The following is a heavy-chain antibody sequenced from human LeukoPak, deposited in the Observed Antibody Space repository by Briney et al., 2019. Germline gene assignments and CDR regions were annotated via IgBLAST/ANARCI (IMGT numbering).Heavy chain of an antibody. CDR3: ARAPSKVGGYYPEYFRH. CDR2: IKSDGKT. Sequence: GGSLRLSCEASGFTFSRYWMHWVRHAPGKGLVWVSRIKSDGKTNYADSVKGRFTISRDNAKNTVSLQMDSLRAEDTGVYYCARAPSKVGGYYPEYFRHWGQGTLVTVSS. CDR1: GFTFSRYW. V-gene: IGHV3-74*01. J-gene: IGHJ1*01. D-gene: IGHD3-22*01.